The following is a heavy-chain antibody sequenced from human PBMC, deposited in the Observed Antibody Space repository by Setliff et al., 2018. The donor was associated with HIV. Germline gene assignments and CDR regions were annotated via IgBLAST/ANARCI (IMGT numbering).Heavy chain of an antibody. J-gene: IGHJ1*01. V-gene: IGHV4-31*03. CDR3: ARGESTTWDLAEYFQH. Sequence: SETLSLTCTVSGVSVSSGGYYWSWIRQHPGKGLEWTGYVYYTGTSYLNPSLKSRITISVDTSKNHFSLKLGFVTAADTAVYYCARGESTTWDLAEYFQHWGHGTLVTVSS. CDR1: GVSVSSGGYY. CDR2: VYYTGTS. D-gene: IGHD2-2*01.